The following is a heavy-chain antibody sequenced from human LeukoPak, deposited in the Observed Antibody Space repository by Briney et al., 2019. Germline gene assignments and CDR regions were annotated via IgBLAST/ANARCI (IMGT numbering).Heavy chain of an antibody. V-gene: IGHV3-23*01. CDR2: ISGSGGST. J-gene: IGHJ4*02. CDR3: AKSSSSSWYSGGY. D-gene: IGHD6-13*01. CDR1: GFTFSSYA. Sequence: PGGSLRLSCAASGFTFSSYAMSWVRQAPGKGPEWVSAISGSGGSTYYADSVKGRFTISRDNSKNTLYLQMNSLRAEDTAVYYCAKSSSSSWYSGGYWGQGTLVTVSS.